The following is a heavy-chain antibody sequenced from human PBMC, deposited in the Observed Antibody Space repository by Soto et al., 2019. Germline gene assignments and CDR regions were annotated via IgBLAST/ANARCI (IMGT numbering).Heavy chain of an antibody. D-gene: IGHD6-19*01. CDR1: GGTFSCYA. CDR3: ARSAGGGNSVYSYYYYGMDV. Sequence: SVKVSCKASGGTFSCYAISWVRQAPGQGLEWMGGIIPIFGTANYAQKFQGRVTITADESTSTAYMELSSLRSEDTAVYYCARSAGGGNSVYSYYYYGMDVWGQGTTVTVSS. CDR2: IIPIFGTA. V-gene: IGHV1-69*13. J-gene: IGHJ6*02.